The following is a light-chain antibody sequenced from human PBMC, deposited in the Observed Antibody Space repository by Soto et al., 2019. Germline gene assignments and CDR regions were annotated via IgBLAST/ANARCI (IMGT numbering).Light chain of an antibody. CDR2: GAS. V-gene: IGKV3-20*01. CDR3: QQYCYSLGT. Sequence: EIVLTQSPGTLSLSPGERATLSCRASQSVISTYLAWYQQKPGQAPRLLIYGASSRATGIPDRFSGSGSGTDFTLTISRLEPEDFAVYYCQQYCYSLGTFGQGTKVEIK. CDR1: QSVISTY. J-gene: IGKJ1*01.